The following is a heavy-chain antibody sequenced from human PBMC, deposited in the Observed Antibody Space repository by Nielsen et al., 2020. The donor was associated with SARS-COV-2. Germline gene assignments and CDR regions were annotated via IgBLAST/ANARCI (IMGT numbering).Heavy chain of an antibody. Sequence: GGSLRLSCAASGFTFSTYAMSWIRQAPGKGLEWVSYISSSNSYTNYADSVKGRFTISRDNAKNSLYLQMNSLRAEDTAVYYCARDLELLTNYYALDYWGQGTLVTVSS. CDR1: GFTFSTYA. D-gene: IGHD3-9*01. J-gene: IGHJ4*02. V-gene: IGHV3-11*06. CDR2: ISSSNSYT. CDR3: ARDLELLTNYYALDY.